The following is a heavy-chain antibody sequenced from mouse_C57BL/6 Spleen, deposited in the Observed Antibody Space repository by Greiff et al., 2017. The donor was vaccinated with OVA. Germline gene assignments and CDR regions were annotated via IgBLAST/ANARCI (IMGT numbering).Heavy chain of an antibody. V-gene: IGHV2-2*01. CDR2: IWSGGST. CDR1: GFSLTSYG. J-gene: IGHJ3*01. D-gene: IGHD2-4*01. CDR3: ARFYYDYDGFAY. Sequence: QVQLKQSGPGLVQPSQSLSITCTVSGFSLTSYGVHWVRQSPGKGLEWLGVIWSGGSTDYNAAFISRLSISKDNSKSQVFFKMNSLQADDTAIYYCARFYYDYDGFAYWGQGTLVTVSA.